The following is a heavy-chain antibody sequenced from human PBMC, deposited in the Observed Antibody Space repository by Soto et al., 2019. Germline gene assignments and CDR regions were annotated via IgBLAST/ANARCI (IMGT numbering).Heavy chain of an antibody. CDR1: GGTFSSYT. D-gene: IGHD3-22*01. V-gene: IGHV1-69*02. J-gene: IGHJ6*02. Sequence: QVQLVQSGAEVKKPGSSVKVSCKASGGTFSSYTISWVRQAPGQGLEWMGRIIPIPGIANYAQKFQGRVTITADKSTSTAYMELSSLRSEDTAVYYCATSMIVVDVTYYYGMDVWGQGTTVTVSS. CDR2: IIPIPGIA. CDR3: ATSMIVVDVTYYYGMDV.